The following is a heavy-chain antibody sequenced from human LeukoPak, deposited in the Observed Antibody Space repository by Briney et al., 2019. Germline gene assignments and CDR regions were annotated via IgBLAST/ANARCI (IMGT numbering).Heavy chain of an antibody. Sequence: GGSLRLSCEAAGFSFRDYPMGWVRRASGKRLEWVSGISAGADVIFYADPVKGRFTISRDNSKNTLYLQMNSLRAEDTAVYYCATSGGSVLRYFDWSISFDYWGQGTLVTVSS. D-gene: IGHD3-9*01. J-gene: IGHJ4*02. CDR3: ATSGGSVLRYFDWSISFDY. V-gene: IGHV3-23*01. CDR2: ISAGADVI. CDR1: GFSFRDYP.